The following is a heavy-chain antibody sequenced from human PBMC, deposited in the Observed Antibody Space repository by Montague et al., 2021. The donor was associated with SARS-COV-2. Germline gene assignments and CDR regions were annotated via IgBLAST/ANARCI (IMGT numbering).Heavy chain of an antibody. CDR1: GGSFSGYY. V-gene: IGHV4-34*01. Sequence: SETLSLTCAVYGGSFSGYYWSWIRQPPGKGLERIGEINHSGSTNYNPSLKSPVTISVDTSKNQFSLKLSSVTAADTAVYYCARVPVSGHSIDYWGQGTLVTVSS. D-gene: IGHD2-21*01. CDR2: INHSGST. J-gene: IGHJ4*02. CDR3: ARVPVSGHSIDY.